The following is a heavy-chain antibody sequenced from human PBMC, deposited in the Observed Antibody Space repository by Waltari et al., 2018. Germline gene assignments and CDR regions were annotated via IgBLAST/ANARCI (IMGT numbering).Heavy chain of an antibody. CDR1: GFTFDDYA. CDR2: ISWHSGSI. Sequence: EVQLVESGGGLVQPGRSLRLSCAASGFTFDDYAMHWVRQDPGKGLEWVSGISWHSGSIGYADSVKGRFTISRDNAKHSLYLQMNSLRAEDTALYYCAKDRGGYSSSWYDYWGQGTLVTVSS. D-gene: IGHD6-13*01. CDR3: AKDRGGYSSSWYDY. V-gene: IGHV3-9*01. J-gene: IGHJ4*02.